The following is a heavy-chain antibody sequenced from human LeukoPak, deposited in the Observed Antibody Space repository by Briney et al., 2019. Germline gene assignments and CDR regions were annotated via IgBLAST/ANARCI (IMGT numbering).Heavy chain of an antibody. CDR2: INHSGST. J-gene: IGHJ4*02. CDR1: GGSFSGYY. CDR3: AGRDTAMVDY. D-gene: IGHD5-18*01. V-gene: IGHV4-34*01. Sequence: SETLSLTCAVYGGSFSGYYWSWIRQPPGKGLEWIGEINHSGSTNYNPSLKSRVTISVDTSKNQFSLKPSSVTAADTAVYYCAGRDTAMVDYWGQGTLVTVSS.